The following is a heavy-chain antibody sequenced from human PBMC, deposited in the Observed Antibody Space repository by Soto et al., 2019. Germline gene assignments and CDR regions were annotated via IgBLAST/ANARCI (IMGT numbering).Heavy chain of an antibody. CDR3: GKDTSPGVSASSSDY. Sequence: QVQLVESGGGVVQPGRSLRLSSAASGFTFSSFGMHWVRQAPGKGLEWVALISYDGSDEYYRDSVKGRFTISRDNSKNTLFLQVTSLRPEDTAVYYCGKDTSPGVSASSSDYWGQGALVTVSS. CDR2: ISYDGSDE. D-gene: IGHD2-2*01. J-gene: IGHJ4*02. CDR1: GFTFSSFG. V-gene: IGHV3-30*18.